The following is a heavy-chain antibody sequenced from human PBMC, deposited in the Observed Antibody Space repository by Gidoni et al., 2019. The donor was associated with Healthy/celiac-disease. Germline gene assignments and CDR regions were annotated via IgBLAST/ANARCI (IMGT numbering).Heavy chain of an antibody. CDR2: ISSSSSTI. V-gene: IGHV3-48*02. D-gene: IGHD3-10*01. J-gene: IGHJ5*02. Sequence: VQLVASGGGLVQPGGSLRLSCSASRFTFSSYSMNWVRQAPGTGLEWVSYISSSSSTIYYADSVKGRFTISRDNAKNSLYLQMNSLRDEDTAVYYCARDWLDWFDPWGQGTLVTVSS. CDR1: RFTFSSYS. CDR3: ARDWLDWFDP.